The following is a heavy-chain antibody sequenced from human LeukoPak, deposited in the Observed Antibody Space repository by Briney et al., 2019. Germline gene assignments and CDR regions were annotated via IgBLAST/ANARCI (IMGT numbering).Heavy chain of an antibody. D-gene: IGHD5-12*01. V-gene: IGHV3-30*18. CDR2: ISYDGSNK. J-gene: IGHJ3*02. CDR1: GFTFSSYG. Sequence: GGSLRLSCAASGFTFSSYGMHWVRQAPGKGLEWVAVISYDGSNKYYADSVKGRFTISRDNSKNTLDLQMNSLRAEDTAVYYCAKAQYSGYDYAFDIWGQGTMVTVSS. CDR3: AKAQYSGYDYAFDI.